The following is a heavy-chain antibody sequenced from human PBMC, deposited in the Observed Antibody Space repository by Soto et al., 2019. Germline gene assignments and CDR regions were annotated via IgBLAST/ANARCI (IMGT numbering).Heavy chain of an antibody. Sequence: PGGSLRLSCGASGFTFSNYEMNWVRQAPGKGLEWVSYISSSGSTMYYADSVKGRFTISRDNAKNSLYLQMNSLKVEGTAVYYCVRGGVYWGQGTLVTVSS. CDR3: VRGGVY. D-gene: IGHD2-8*01. J-gene: IGHJ4*02. V-gene: IGHV3-48*03. CDR1: GFTFSNYE. CDR2: ISSSGSTM.